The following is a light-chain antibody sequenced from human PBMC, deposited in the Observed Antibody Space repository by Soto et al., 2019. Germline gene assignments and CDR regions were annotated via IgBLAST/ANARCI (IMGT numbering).Light chain of an antibody. V-gene: IGLV2-14*01. J-gene: IGLJ1*01. CDR3: SSYTTSSTPYV. Sequence: HSALTQPASVSGSPGQSITISCTGTDSDVGGYNYVSWYQQHPGKAPKLIIYEVSNRPSGVSTRFSGSKSGNTASLTISGLQAEDEADYYCSSYTTSSTPYVFGTGTRSPS. CDR1: DSDVGGYNY. CDR2: EVS.